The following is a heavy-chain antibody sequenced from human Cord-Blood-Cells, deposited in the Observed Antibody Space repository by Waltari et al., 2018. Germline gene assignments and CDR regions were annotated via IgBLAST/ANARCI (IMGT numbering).Heavy chain of an antibody. V-gene: IGHV4-61*01. CDR1: GGSVSSGSSY. D-gene: IGHD3-9*01. CDR2: IYYSGST. CDR3: ARGIVTHDAFDI. Sequence: QVQLQESGPGLVKPSETLSLTCTVSGGSVSSGSSYWSWIRQPPGKGLGWIGYIYYSGSTNYNPSLKSRVTISVDTSKNQFSLKLSSVTAADTAVYYCARGIVTHDAFDIWGQGTMVTVSS. J-gene: IGHJ3*02.